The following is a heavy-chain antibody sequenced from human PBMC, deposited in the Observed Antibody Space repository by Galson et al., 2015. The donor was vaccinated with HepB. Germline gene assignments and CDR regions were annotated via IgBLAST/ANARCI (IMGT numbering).Heavy chain of an antibody. D-gene: IGHD5-12*01. J-gene: IGHJ4*02. CDR2: IYYSGST. CDR1: GGSISSYY. V-gene: IGHV4-59*08. CDR3: TRRVATAPRYYFDP. Sequence: SETLSLTCTVSGGSISSYYWSWIRQPPGKGLEWIGYIYYSGSTNYNPSLKSRVTISVDTSKNQFSLKLNSVTAADAAVYYCTRRVATAPRYYFDPWGQGILVTVSS.